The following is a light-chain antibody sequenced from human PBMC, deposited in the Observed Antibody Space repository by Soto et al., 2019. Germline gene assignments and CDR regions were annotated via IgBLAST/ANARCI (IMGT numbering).Light chain of an antibody. V-gene: IGKV3-15*01. CDR1: QSVSSN. CDR2: GAS. J-gene: IGKJ1*01. CDR3: QQYNNWPRT. Sequence: EIVMTQSPATLSVSPGERATLSCRASQSVSSNLAWYQQKPGQAPRLLIYGASTRATGIPARFSGSGSGTEFTLTISSLQSEDFAVYYWQQYNNWPRTFGQRTKVEIK.